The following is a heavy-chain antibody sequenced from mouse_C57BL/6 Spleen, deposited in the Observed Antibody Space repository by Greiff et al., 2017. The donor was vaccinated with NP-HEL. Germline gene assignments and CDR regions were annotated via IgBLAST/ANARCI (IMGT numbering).Heavy chain of an antibody. D-gene: IGHD2-2*01. CDR3: ARDPLYYGYDGNAMDY. CDR2: ISYDGSN. Sequence: VQLQQSGPGLVKPSQSLSLTCSVTGYSITSGYYWNWIRQFPGNKLEWMGYISYDGSNNYNPSLKNRISITRDTSKNQFFLKLNSVTTEDTATYYCARDPLYYGYDGNAMDYWGQGTSVTVSS. V-gene: IGHV3-6*01. CDR1: GYSITSGYY. J-gene: IGHJ4*01.